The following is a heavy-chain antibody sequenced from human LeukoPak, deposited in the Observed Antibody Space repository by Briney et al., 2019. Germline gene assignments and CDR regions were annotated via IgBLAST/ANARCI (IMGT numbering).Heavy chain of an antibody. D-gene: IGHD2/OR15-2a*01. Sequence: GGSLRLSCAASGFTVSDNYMSWVRQAPGMGLEWLSIIYSGGSTYYADSVKGRFTISRDNSKNTLFLQMNSLRAEDTAVYYCARVIGGYYSEYWGQGTLVTVSS. CDR1: GFTVSDNY. J-gene: IGHJ4*02. CDR3: ARVIGGYYSEY. CDR2: IYSGGST. V-gene: IGHV3-53*01.